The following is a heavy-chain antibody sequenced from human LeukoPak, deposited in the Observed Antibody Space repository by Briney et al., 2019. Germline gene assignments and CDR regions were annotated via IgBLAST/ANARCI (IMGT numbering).Heavy chain of an antibody. V-gene: IGHV3-74*01. CDR2: INSDGSST. Sequence: GGSLRLSCAASGFTFSSYWMHWVRHAPGKGLVWVSRINSDGSSTTYADSVKGRFTISRDNAKNTLYLQMNSLRVEDTAVYYCARDRGWRLLDYWGQGTLVTVSS. CDR1: GFTFSSYW. D-gene: IGHD6-25*01. J-gene: IGHJ4*02. CDR3: ARDRGWRLLDY.